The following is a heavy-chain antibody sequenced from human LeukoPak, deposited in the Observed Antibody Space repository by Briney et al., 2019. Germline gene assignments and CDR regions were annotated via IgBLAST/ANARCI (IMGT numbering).Heavy chain of an antibody. V-gene: IGHV1-69*04. J-gene: IGHJ6*02. CDR1: GGTFSSYA. D-gene: IGHD6-13*01. Sequence: GASVKVSCKASGGTFSSYAISWVRQAPGQGLEWMGRIIPILGIGNYAQKFQGRVTITADKSTSTAYMELSSLRSEDTAVYYSARGEQHLDRLYYHYGMDVWGQGTTVTVSS. CDR2: IIPILGIG. CDR3: ARGEQHLDRLYYHYGMDV.